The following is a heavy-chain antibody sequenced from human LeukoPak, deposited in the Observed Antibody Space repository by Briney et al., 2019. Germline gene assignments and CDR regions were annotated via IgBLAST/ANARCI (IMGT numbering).Heavy chain of an antibody. CDR2: ISGSGGST. Sequence: GGSLRLSCAASGFTFSSYSMNWVRQAPGKGLEWVSAISGSGGSTYYADSVKGRFTISRDNSKNTLYLQMNSLRAEDTAVYYCANDYYGSGSYYTPYYYYGMDVWGQGTTVTVSS. J-gene: IGHJ6*02. V-gene: IGHV3-23*01. CDR1: GFTFSSYS. CDR3: ANDYYGSGSYYTPYYYYGMDV. D-gene: IGHD3-10*01.